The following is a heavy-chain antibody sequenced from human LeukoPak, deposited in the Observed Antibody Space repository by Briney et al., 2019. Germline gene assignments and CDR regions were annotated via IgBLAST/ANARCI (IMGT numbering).Heavy chain of an antibody. J-gene: IGHJ3*02. CDR2: IYHSGST. D-gene: IGHD5-24*01. CDR1: GGSISSGGYS. CDR3: ARTRMVMATMLPDAFDI. Sequence: KSSETLSLTCAVSGGSISSGGYSRSWIRQPPGKGLEWIGYIYHSGSTYYNPSLKSRVTISVDRSKNQFSLKLSSVTAADTAVYYCARTRMVMATMLPDAFDIWGQGTMVTVSS. V-gene: IGHV4-30-2*01.